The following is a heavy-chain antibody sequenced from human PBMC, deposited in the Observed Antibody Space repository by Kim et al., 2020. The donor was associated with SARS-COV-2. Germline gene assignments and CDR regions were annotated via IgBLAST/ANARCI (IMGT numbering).Heavy chain of an antibody. D-gene: IGHD3-10*01. CDR1: GFTFSRTYC. CDR3: VKGRGFDS. Sequence: GGSLRLSCAASGFTFSRTYCMTWARQAPGKGLEWVANIKQDESERYYVDSVKGRFTISRDNAKNSLYLQMNSLRAEDTAIYYCVKGRGFDSWGQGTLVTVSS. V-gene: IGHV3-7*03. CDR2: IKQDESER. J-gene: IGHJ4*02.